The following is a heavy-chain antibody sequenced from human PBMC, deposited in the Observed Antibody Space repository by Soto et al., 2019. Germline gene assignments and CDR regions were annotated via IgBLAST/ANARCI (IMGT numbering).Heavy chain of an antibody. J-gene: IGHJ4*02. Sequence: AASVKVSCKASGYTFTSYAMHWVRQAPGQRLEWMGWINAGNGNTKYSQKFQGRVTITRDTSASTAYMELSSLRSEDTAVYYCARARYQLLPIDYWGQGTLVTVSS. D-gene: IGHD2-2*01. CDR3: ARARYQLLPIDY. V-gene: IGHV1-3*01. CDR1: GYTFTSYA. CDR2: INAGNGNT.